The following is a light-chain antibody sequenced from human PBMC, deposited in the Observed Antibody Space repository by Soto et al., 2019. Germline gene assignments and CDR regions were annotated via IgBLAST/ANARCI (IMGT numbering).Light chain of an antibody. Sequence: DIVMTQTPLSLPVTPGEPASISCRSSQSLLDSDDGNTYLDWYLQTPGQSPQLLIYTLSYRASCAPDRFSGSGSGTNFTLKISRVEAEDVGVYYCMQRIEVCTFGQGTKLESK. J-gene: IGKJ2*02. CDR3: MQRIEVCT. V-gene: IGKV2-40*01. CDR1: QSLLDSDDGNTY. CDR2: TLS.